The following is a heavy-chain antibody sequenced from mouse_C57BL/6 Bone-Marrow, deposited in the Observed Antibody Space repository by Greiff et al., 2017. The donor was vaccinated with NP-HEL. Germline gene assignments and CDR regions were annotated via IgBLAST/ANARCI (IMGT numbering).Heavy chain of an antibody. V-gene: IGHV1-54*01. CDR1: GYAFTNYL. CDR2: INPGSGGT. D-gene: IGHD1-1*01. J-gene: IGHJ3*01. Sequence: VKLMESGAELVRPGPSVKVSCKASGYAFTNYLIEWVKQRPGQGLEWIGVINPGSGGTNYNEKFKGKATLTADKSSSTAYMQLSSLTSEDSAVYFCARGDYYGSSYPFAYWGQGTLVTVSA. CDR3: ARGDYYGSSYPFAY.